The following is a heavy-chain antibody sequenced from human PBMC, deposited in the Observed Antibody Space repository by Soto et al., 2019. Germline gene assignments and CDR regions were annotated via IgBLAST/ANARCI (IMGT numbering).Heavy chain of an antibody. CDR1: GGSISSYY. V-gene: IGHV4-59*01. CDR2: IYYSGST. Sequence: SETLSLTCTVSGGSISSYYWSWIRQPPGKGLEWIGYIYYSGSTNYNPSLKSRVTISVDTSKNQFSLKLSSVTAADTAVYYCARASFLSWFDPWGQGTLVTVSS. J-gene: IGHJ5*02. CDR3: ARASFLSWFDP.